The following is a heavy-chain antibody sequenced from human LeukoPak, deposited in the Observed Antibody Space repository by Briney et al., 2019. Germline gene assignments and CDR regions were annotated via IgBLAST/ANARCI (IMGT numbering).Heavy chain of an antibody. V-gene: IGHV3-30*18. D-gene: IGHD1-26*01. CDR2: IWSGGTDK. CDR1: GFTFSNYG. CDR3: GKRLTSWELEY. J-gene: IGHJ4*02. Sequence: PERSLRLSCAASGFTFSNYGMHWVRQAPGKGLESVAVIWSGGTDKYYADSVKGRFTVSRDNSKNTLYLQMNSLRAEDTAVYYCGKRLTSWELEYWGQGTLVTVSS.